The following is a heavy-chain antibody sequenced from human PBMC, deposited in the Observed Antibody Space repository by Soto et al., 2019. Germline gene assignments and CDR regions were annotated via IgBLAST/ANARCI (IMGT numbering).Heavy chain of an antibody. Sequence: ASVKVSCKASGYPFTSYDINWVRQATGQGLEWLGWMNPNSGNTGYAQNFQGRVTMTRNTSINTAYLELSNLRFDDTAVYYCTCYFGDYASRAFATWGQGTMVTVSS. CDR1: GYPFTSYD. CDR3: TCYFGDYASRAFAT. CDR2: MNPNSGNT. D-gene: IGHD4-17*01. J-gene: IGHJ3*02. V-gene: IGHV1-8*01.